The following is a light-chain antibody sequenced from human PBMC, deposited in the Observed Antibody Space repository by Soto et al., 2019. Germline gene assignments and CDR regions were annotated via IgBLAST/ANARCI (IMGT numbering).Light chain of an antibody. J-gene: IGKJ1*01. Sequence: EIVMTQSPATLSVSPGERATLSCRASQSVSSNLAWYQQKPGQAPRLLIYGASTRATGIPARFSGSGSGTEFTLTISSLQSEDFAVYYCQQYSEWRTFGQGTKVDIK. CDR1: QSVSSN. CDR3: QQYSEWRT. V-gene: IGKV3-15*01. CDR2: GAS.